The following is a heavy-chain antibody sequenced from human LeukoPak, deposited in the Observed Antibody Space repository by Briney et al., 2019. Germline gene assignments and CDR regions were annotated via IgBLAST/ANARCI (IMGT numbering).Heavy chain of an antibody. J-gene: IGHJ4*02. Sequence: SQTLSLTCAVYGGSFSGYYWSWIRQPPGKGLEWIGEINHSGSTNYNPSLKSRVTISVDTSKNQFSLKLSSVTAADTAVYYCARGGGFVVVTAIPTYYFDYWGQGTLVTVSS. CDR1: GGSFSGYY. CDR3: ARGGGFVVVTAIPTYYFDY. D-gene: IGHD2-21*02. CDR2: INHSGST. V-gene: IGHV4-34*01.